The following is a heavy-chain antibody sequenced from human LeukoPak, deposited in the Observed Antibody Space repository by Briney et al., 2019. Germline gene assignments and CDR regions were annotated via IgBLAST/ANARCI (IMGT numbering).Heavy chain of an antibody. J-gene: IGHJ3*02. D-gene: IGHD3-10*01. CDR1: GFTFDDYA. CDR3: AKSRVSHITMVRGVSPFAFDI. CDR2: ISGDGGST. Sequence: GGSLRLSCAASGFTFDDYAMHWVRQASGKGLEWVSLISGDGGSTYYADSVKGRFTISRDNSKNSLYLQMNSLRTEDTALYYCAKSRVSHITMVRGVSPFAFDIWGQGTMVTVSS. V-gene: IGHV3-43*02.